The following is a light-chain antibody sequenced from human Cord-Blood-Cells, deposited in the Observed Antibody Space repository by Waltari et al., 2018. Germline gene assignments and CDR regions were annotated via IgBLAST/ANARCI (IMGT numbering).Light chain of an antibody. CDR3: MQALQTPT. J-gene: IGKJ5*01. CDR1: QSLLHSNGYNY. Sequence: DIVMTQSPLSLPVTPREPASISCRSSQSLLHSNGYNYLDWYLQKPGQSPQLLIYLGSNRASGVPDRFSGSGSGTDFTLKISRVEAEDVGVYYCMQALQTPTCGQGTRLEIK. V-gene: IGKV2-28*01. CDR2: LGS.